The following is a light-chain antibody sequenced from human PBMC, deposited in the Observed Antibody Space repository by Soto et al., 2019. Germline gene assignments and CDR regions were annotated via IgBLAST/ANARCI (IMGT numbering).Light chain of an antibody. CDR2: GNT. J-gene: IGLJ3*02. CDR3: QSFDSSLSGWV. CDR1: SSNIGAGYP. V-gene: IGLV1-40*01. Sequence: QSVLAQPASVSGSPGQSITVSCIGNSSNIGAGYPVHWYQQTPGKAPKLLIYGNTNRPSGVPDRFSGSNSGTSASLAITGLQAEDEADYYCQSFDSSLSGWVFGGGTKVTVL.